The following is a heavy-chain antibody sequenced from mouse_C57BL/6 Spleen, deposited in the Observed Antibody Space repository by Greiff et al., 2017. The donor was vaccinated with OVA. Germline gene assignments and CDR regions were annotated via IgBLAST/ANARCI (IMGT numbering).Heavy chain of an antibody. CDR3: ARSGYYDTDY. Sequence: VQLQQPGAELVRPGSSVKLSCKASGYTFTSYWMHWVKQRPIQGLEWIGNIDPSDSETHYNQKFKDKATLTVDKSSSTAYMQLSSLTSEDSAVYYCARSGYYDTDYWGQGTTLTVSS. V-gene: IGHV1-52*01. CDR1: GYTFTSYW. CDR2: IDPSDSET. D-gene: IGHD1-1*01. J-gene: IGHJ2*01.